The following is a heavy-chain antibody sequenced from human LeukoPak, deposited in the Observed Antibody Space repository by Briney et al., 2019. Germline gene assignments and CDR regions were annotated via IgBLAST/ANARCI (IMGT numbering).Heavy chain of an antibody. V-gene: IGHV3-74*01. CDR3: VRDVNSILVDP. J-gene: IGHJ5*02. CDR2: INGGGSST. Sequence: PGGSLRFSCAASGFAISGYWMHWVRQAPGKGLVWVSRINGGGSSTGYADSVKGRFTISRDNAKNTLYLQMDSLRAEDTAVYYCVRDVNSILVDPWGQGTLVTVSS. D-gene: IGHD2-21*01. CDR1: GFAISGYW.